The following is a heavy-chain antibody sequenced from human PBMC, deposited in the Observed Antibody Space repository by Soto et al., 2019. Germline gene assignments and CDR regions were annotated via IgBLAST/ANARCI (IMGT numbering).Heavy chain of an antibody. D-gene: IGHD3-22*01. CDR2: ISWDDDK. J-gene: IGHJ5*02. Sequence: QITLKESGPPLVEPTQTLTLTCTFSGFSLSTTGVGVGWIRQPPGKALEWLASISWDDDKRYSTSLRSRLTITMHTSNDRVVLMMTDMNPADTGTYYCEHALYTRAYDKGWFDPWGQGTLVTVSS. CDR3: EHALYTRAYDKGWFDP. CDR1: GFSLSTTGVG. V-gene: IGHV2-5*02.